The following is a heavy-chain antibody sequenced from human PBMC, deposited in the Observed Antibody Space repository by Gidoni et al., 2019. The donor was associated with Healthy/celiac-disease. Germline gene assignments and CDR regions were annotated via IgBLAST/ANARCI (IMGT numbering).Heavy chain of an antibody. CDR3: ASVVSSQWTTVTPPVYYGMDV. Sequence: QVQLVQSGAEVKKPGSSVKVSCKASGGTFSSYAISWVRQAPGQGLEWMGGIIPSFGTANYAQKFQGRVTITADKSTSTAYMELSSLRSEDTAVYYCASVVSSQWTTVTPPVYYGMDVWGQGTTVTVSS. CDR1: GGTFSSYA. CDR2: IIPSFGTA. V-gene: IGHV1-69*06. J-gene: IGHJ6*02. D-gene: IGHD4-4*01.